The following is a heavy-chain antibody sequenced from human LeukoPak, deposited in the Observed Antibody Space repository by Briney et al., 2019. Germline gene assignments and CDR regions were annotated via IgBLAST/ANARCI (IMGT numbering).Heavy chain of an antibody. CDR3: VRSYHPGGWFDP. D-gene: IGHD2-21*01. J-gene: IGHJ5*02. V-gene: IGHV3-48*04. CDR2: ISGSSSTI. Sequence: PGGSLRLSCAASGFTFSSYSMNWVRQAPGKGLEWVSYISGSSSTIYYADSVKGRFTISRDNAKNSLYLQMNSLTAEDTAVHYCVRSYHPGGWFDPWGQGTLVTVSS. CDR1: GFTFSSYS.